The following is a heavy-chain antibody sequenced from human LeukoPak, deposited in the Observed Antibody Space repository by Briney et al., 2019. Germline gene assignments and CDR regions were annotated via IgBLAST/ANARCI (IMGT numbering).Heavy chain of an antibody. CDR2: ISTSGRTI. CDR3: AREGHFDY. J-gene: IGHJ4*02. CDR1: GFTFSSYE. V-gene: IGHV3-48*03. Sequence: GGSLRLSCAASGFTFSSYEMNWVRQAPGKGLEGVSYISTSGRTIYYADSVKGRFTISRDNAKNSLYLQMNSLRAEDTAVYYCAREGHFDYWGQGTLVTVSS.